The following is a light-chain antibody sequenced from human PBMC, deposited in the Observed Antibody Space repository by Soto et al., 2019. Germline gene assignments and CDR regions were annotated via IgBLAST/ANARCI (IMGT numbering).Light chain of an antibody. V-gene: IGLV2-23*01. CDR1: SSYVGSYNL. CDR2: EDS. Sequence: QTVLTQPASVSGAPGQAINISCTGTSSYVGSYNLVSWYQQHPGKAPKLIIYEDSKRPSGVSNRFSGSKSGNTASLTISGLQTEDEADYYCCSYADSSTYVFGTGTKVTV. CDR3: CSYADSSTYV. J-gene: IGLJ1*01.